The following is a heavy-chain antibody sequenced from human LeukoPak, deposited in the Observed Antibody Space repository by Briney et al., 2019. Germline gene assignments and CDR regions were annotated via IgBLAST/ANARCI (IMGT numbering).Heavy chain of an antibody. Sequence: GASVKVSCKASGYTFTGYYMHWVRQAPGQGLEWMGWINPNSGNTGYAQKFQGRVTMTRNTSISTAYMELSSLRSEDTAVYYCAREGGGIAAPWGQGTLVTVSS. J-gene: IGHJ4*02. D-gene: IGHD6-13*01. CDR2: INPNSGNT. V-gene: IGHV1-8*02. CDR1: GYTFTGYY. CDR3: AREGGGIAAP.